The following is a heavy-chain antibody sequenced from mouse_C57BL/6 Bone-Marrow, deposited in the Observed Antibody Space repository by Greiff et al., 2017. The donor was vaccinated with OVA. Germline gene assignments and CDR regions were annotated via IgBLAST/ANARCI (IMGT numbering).Heavy chain of an antibody. J-gene: IGHJ2*01. D-gene: IGHD2-4*01. CDR3: ARRDYYDYDGDY. V-gene: IGHV5-6*02. Sequence: EVKLVESGGDLVKPGGSLKLSCAASGFTFSSYGMSWVRQTPDKRLEWVATISSGGSYTYYPDSVKGRFTISRDNAKNTLYLQMSSLKSEDTAMYYCARRDYYDYDGDYWGQGTTLTVSS. CDR1: GFTFSSYG. CDR2: ISSGGSYT.